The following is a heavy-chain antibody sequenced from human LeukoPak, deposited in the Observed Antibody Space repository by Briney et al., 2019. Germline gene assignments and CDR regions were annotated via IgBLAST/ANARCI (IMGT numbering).Heavy chain of an antibody. V-gene: IGHV3-66*01. CDR2: IYSGGST. CDR3: ARVEGYCSGGSCYFGYFDY. Sequence: GGSLRLSCAASGFTVSSNYMSWVRQAPGNGLEWVSVIYSGGSTYYADSVKGRFTISRDNSKNTLYLQMNSLRAEDTAVYYCARVEGYCSGGSCYFGYFDYWGQGTLVTVSS. D-gene: IGHD2-15*01. CDR1: GFTVSSNY. J-gene: IGHJ4*02.